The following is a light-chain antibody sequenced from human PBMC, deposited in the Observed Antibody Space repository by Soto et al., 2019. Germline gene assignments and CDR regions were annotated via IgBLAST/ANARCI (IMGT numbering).Light chain of an antibody. CDR1: SGSIASNY. V-gene: IGLV6-57*04. CDR3: QSYDSSTVV. CDR2: EGN. J-gene: IGLJ2*01. Sequence: NFMLTQPHSVSESPGKTVTISCTRSSGSIASNYVQWYQQRPGSVPTTVIYEGNQRPSGVPDRFSGSTDGSSNSASLTISGLQTEDEADYSCQSYDSSTVVFGGGTKLPVL.